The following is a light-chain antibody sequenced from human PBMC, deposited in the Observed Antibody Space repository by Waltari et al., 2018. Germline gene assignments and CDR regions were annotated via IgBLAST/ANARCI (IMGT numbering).Light chain of an antibody. Sequence: QSVLTQPPSASGTPGQRVAISCSGTRSNIGSNMVHRYQQPPGTAPKLLTHSNNQRPSGVPDRFSGSKSGTSASLAISGLQSEDEAHYYCAAWDASLNGWVFGGGTKLTVL. CDR3: AAWDASLNGWV. CDR1: RSNIGSNM. V-gene: IGLV1-44*01. CDR2: SNN. J-gene: IGLJ3*02.